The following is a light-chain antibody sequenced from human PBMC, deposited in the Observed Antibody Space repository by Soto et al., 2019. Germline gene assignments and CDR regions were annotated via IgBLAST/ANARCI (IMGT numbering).Light chain of an antibody. V-gene: IGKV3-20*01. J-gene: IGKJ4*01. CDR2: GSS. Sequence: EIVMTQSPATLPVSPGERATLSCRASQSVSSSLAWYQQKPGQAPRLLIYGSSSRATGIPDRFSGSGSGIDFTLTISRLEPEDFAVYYCQQYGSSPLTFGGGTKVDI. CDR1: QSVSSS. CDR3: QQYGSSPLT.